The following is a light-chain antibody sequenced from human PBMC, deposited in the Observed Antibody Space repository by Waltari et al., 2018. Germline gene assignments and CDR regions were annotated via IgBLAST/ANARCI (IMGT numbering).Light chain of an antibody. J-gene: IGLJ3*02. CDR3: SSNAGYSTWV. Sequence: QSALTQPRSVSGPPGQSVTISCTGTSSDVGGYDAVSWYRQHPGKAPELIISDVSKRPSGVPELFDGSKSGNTASLTISGLQADDEADYYCSSNAGYSTWVFGGGTKVTVL. CDR1: SSDVGGYDA. V-gene: IGLV2-11*01. CDR2: DVS.